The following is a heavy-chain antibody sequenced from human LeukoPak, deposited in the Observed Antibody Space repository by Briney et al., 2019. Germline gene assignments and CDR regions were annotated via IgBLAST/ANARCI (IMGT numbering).Heavy chain of an antibody. CDR2: ISYDGSNK. CDR1: GFTFSSYA. D-gene: IGHD2-15*01. J-gene: IGHJ5*02. V-gene: IGHV3-30-3*01. Sequence: GGSLRLSCAASGFTFSSYAMHWVRQAPGKGLEWVAVISYDGSNKYYADSVKGRFTISRDNSKNTLYLQMNSLRAEDTAVYYCARESCSGGGCYSPWFDPWGQGTLVTVSS. CDR3: ARESCSGGGCYSPWFDP.